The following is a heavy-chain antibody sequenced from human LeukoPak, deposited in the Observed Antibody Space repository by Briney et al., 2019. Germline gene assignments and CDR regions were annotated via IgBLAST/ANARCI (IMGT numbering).Heavy chain of an antibody. V-gene: IGHV3-23*01. CDR1: GFTFSSYA. CDR3: AKDGGHSSDLYYFES. D-gene: IGHD6-19*01. Sequence: GGSLRLSCAASGFTFSSYAMSWVRQAPGKGLEWVSNISGNNGNTYYADSVKGRFTVSRDNAKNSLYLEMNSLRPEDTAFYYCAKDGGHSSDLYYFESWGQGTLVTVSS. J-gene: IGHJ4*02. CDR2: ISGNNGNT.